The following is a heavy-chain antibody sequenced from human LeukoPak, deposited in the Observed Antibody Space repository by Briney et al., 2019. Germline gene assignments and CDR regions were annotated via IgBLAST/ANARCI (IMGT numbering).Heavy chain of an antibody. J-gene: IGHJ3*02. CDR1: GGSISSYY. Sequence: PSETLSLTCTVSGGSISSYYWSWIRQPPGKGLQWIGYIYYSGSTNYNPPLKSRVTISVDTSKNQFFLKLSSVTAADTAVYYCARGKTGTTSAFDIWGQGTMVTVSS. D-gene: IGHD1-1*01. CDR2: IYYSGST. V-gene: IGHV4-59*01. CDR3: ARGKTGTTSAFDI.